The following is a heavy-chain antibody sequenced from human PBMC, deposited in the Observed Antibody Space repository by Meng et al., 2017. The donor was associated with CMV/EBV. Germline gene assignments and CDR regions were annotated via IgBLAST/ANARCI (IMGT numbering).Heavy chain of an antibody. CDR1: GFTFSSYS. CDR3: ARYYYGSGSYSGAFDI. Sequence: GGSLRLSCAASGFTFSSYSMNWVRQAPGKGLEWVSSISSSSSYIYYADSVKGRFTISRANAKNSLYLQMNSLRAEDTAVYYCARYYYGSGSYSGAFDIWGQGTMVTVSS. CDR2: ISSSSSYI. V-gene: IGHV3-21*01. D-gene: IGHD3-10*01. J-gene: IGHJ3*02.